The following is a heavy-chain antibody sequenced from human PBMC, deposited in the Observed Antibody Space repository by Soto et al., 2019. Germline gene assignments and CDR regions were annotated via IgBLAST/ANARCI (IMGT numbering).Heavy chain of an antibody. CDR1: GFTLSTYR. D-gene: IGHD2-2*01. CDR2: ISSSSYYI. J-gene: IGHJ6*02. Sequence: GGSLRLSCAASGFTLSTYRMTWVRQAPGKGLEWVSSISSSSYYIHYADSVKGRFTISRDSAKNSVYLQLNSLRAEDTAVYYCATEKEDAASSYLRVYYGMDAWGQGTTVTVSS. V-gene: IGHV3-21*01. CDR3: ATEKEDAASSYLRVYYGMDA.